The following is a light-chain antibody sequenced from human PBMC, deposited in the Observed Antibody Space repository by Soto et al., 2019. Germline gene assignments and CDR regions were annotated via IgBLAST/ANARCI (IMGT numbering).Light chain of an antibody. Sequence: SVLTQPRSVSGSPGQSVTIPCTGTSSDVAIYNYISWYQQHPGEAPKLMIHDVSERPSGVPDRFSGSKSGNTASLTISGLQAEDEADYYCCSYAGSYTFARNVFGTGTKVTVL. CDR2: DVS. V-gene: IGLV2-11*01. J-gene: IGLJ1*01. CDR3: CSYAGSYTFARNV. CDR1: SSDVAIYNY.